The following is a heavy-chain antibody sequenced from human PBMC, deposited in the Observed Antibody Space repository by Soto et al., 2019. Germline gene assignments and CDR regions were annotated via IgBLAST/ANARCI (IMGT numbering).Heavy chain of an antibody. CDR2: IDICSATI. D-gene: IGHD2-21*01. Sequence: EVQLVESGGGLVQPGGSLRLSCAASGFTFSDYNMIWVRQAQGKGLQWVSYIDICSATIYYADSVRGRFTISRDNAKHSLYLQMNSLRDEDTAVYYCASDDVAEIDYWGQGTLVTVSS. CDR3: ASDDVAEIDY. CDR1: GFTFSDYN. J-gene: IGHJ4*02. V-gene: IGHV3-48*02.